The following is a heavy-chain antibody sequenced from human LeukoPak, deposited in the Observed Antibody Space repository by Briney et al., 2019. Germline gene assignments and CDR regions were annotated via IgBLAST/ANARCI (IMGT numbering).Heavy chain of an antibody. J-gene: IGHJ4*02. V-gene: IGHV4-39*01. CDR2: IYYSGST. D-gene: IGHD3-10*01. CDR1: GGSISSTSHY. CDR3: ARRSPGVVFYY. Sequence: NPSETLSLTCTVSGGSISSTSHYWGWIRQPPGKGLEWIGNIYYSGSTYYNPSLKSRVTISVDTSKNQFSLKLSSVTAADTAVYYRARRSPGVVFYYWGQGTLVTVSS.